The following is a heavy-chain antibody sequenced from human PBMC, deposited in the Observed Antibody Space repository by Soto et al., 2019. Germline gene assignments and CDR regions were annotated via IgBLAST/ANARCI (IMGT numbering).Heavy chain of an antibody. CDR2: ISAYNGNT. D-gene: IGHD3-22*01. V-gene: IGHV1-18*01. CDR3: ARVTYYNDSSGYYYDFDI. CDR1: GYTFTSYG. Sequence: QVQLVQSGAEVKKPGASVKVSCKASGYTFTSYGISWVRQAPGQGLEWMGWISAYNGNTNYAQKLQGRVTMTTDTXTXKXYMELRSLRSDDTAVYYCARVTYYNDSSGYYYDFDIWGKGTMVTVSS. J-gene: IGHJ3*02.